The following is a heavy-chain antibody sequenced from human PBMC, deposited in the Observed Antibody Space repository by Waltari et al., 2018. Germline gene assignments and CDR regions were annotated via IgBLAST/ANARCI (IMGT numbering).Heavy chain of an antibody. CDR3: AKGQVGSWRSFDY. Sequence: EVQLVESGGVVVQPGGSLRLSCAASGFTFDDYAMHWVRQAPGKGLEWVSLISWDGGSTYYADCVKGRFTISRDNSKNSLYLQMNSLRAEDTALYYCAKGQVGSWRSFDYWGQGTLVTVSS. CDR2: ISWDGGST. J-gene: IGHJ4*02. D-gene: IGHD3-10*01. CDR1: GFTFDDYA. V-gene: IGHV3-43D*04.